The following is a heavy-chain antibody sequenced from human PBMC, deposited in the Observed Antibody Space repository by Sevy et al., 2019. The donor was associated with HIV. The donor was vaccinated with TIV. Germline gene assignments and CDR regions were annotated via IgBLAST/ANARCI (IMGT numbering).Heavy chain of an antibody. CDR2: INHSGST. D-gene: IGHD3-22*01. V-gene: IGHV4-34*01. CDR1: GGSFSGYY. Sequence: SETLSLTCAVYGGSFSGYYWSWIRQPPGKGLEWIGEINHSGSTNYNPSLKSRVTISVDPSKNQFSLNLSSVTAADTAVYYCARFYDRRDYYMDVWGKWTTVTVSS. CDR3: ARFYDRRDYYMDV. J-gene: IGHJ6*03.